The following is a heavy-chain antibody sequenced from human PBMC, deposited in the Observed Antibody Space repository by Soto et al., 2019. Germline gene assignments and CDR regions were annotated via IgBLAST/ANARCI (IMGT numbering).Heavy chain of an antibody. J-gene: IGHJ6*02. CDR3: ARRPSGYDLNYGMDV. D-gene: IGHD5-12*01. V-gene: IGHV4-4*02. CDR1: GGSISSSNW. CDR2: IYHSGST. Sequence: QVQLQESGPGLVKPSGTLSLTCAVSGGSISSSNWWSWVRQPPGKGLEWIGEIYHSGSTNYNPSLKSRVTISVDKSKNQVSLKLSSVTAADTAVYYCARRPSGYDLNYGMDVWGQGTTVTVSS.